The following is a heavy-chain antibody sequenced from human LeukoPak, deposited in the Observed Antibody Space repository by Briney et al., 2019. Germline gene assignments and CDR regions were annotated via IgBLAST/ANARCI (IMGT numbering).Heavy chain of an antibody. D-gene: IGHD5-12*01. Sequence: GGSLRLSCAASGFTFSSYAMSWVRQAPGKGLEWVSTFSGSGGNTYYADSVKGRFTISRDNSKNTLYLQMNSLRTEDTAVYFCAKEAESAYGSFDYWGQGTLVTVSS. CDR3: AKEAESAYGSFDY. CDR2: FSGSGGNT. V-gene: IGHV3-23*01. CDR1: GFTFSSYA. J-gene: IGHJ4*02.